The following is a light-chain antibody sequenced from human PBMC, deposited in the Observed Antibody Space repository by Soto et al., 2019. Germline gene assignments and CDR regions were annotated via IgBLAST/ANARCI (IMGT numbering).Light chain of an antibody. Sequence: DIVMTQSPDSLAVSLGERATINCKSSQSVLYSSNNKNYLVWYQQKPGQHPKLLIYWASTRESGVPDRFSGSGSGTDFTLTISSLQAEDVAVYYCQQYYSTPLTFGGGTKVEIK. CDR1: QSVLYSSNNKNY. J-gene: IGKJ4*01. V-gene: IGKV4-1*01. CDR3: QQYYSTPLT. CDR2: WAS.